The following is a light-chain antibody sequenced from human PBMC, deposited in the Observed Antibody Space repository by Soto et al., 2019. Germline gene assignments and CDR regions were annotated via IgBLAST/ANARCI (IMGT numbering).Light chain of an antibody. J-gene: IGKJ5*01. CDR3: QQFYDLPIT. CDR1: QDISDV. Sequence: DTQMTQSPSALHASVGDRVTITCQASQDISDVLNWYQQQPGKPPKVLIYDASKLQTGVPSRFSGRGSGKDCTFTISRLQPDDSATYYCQQFYDLPITFGQGTRLEIK. CDR2: DAS. V-gene: IGKV1-33*01.